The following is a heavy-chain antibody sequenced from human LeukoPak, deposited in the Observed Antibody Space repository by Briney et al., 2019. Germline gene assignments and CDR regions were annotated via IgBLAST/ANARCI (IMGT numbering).Heavy chain of an antibody. Sequence: GGSLRLSCAASGFTFSYYGMHWVRQAPGKGLEWVAFIRYDGNDKFYSASVKGRFTISRDNAKNSLYLQMNSLRAEDTAVYYCARPTSDYYDSSGYARVDYFDYWGQGTLVTVSS. J-gene: IGHJ4*02. D-gene: IGHD3-22*01. CDR3: ARPTSDYYDSSGYARVDYFDY. CDR1: GFTFSYYG. CDR2: IRYDGNDK. V-gene: IGHV3-30*02.